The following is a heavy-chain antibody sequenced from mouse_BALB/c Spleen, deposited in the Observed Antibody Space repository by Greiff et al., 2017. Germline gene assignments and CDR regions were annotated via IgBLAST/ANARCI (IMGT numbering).Heavy chain of an antibody. CDR1: GYTFSSYW. CDR3: ARDYGSSYAYWYFDV. D-gene: IGHD1-1*01. J-gene: IGHJ1*01. V-gene: IGHV1-9*01. CDR2: ILPGSGST. Sequence: VQLQQSGAELMKPGASVKISCKATGYTFSSYWIEWVKQRPGHGLEWIGEILPGSGSTNYNEKFKGKATFTADTSSNTAYMQLSSLTSEDSAVYYCARDYGSSYAYWYFDVWGAGTTVTVSS.